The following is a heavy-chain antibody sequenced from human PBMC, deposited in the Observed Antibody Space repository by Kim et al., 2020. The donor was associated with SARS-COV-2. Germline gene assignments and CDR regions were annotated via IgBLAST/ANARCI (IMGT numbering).Heavy chain of an antibody. CDR3: ARHRDYRSGWYSGGY. CDR1: GFTFSSDS. V-gene: IGHV3-21*01. D-gene: IGHD6-19*01. Sequence: GGSLRLSCAASGFTFSSDSMNWVRQAPGKGLEWVSSISSSSSSIYYADSVKGRFTISRDNAKNSLYLHMNSLRAEDTAVYYCARHRDYRSGWYSGGYWGQGTLVTVSS. J-gene: IGHJ4*02. CDR2: ISSSSSSI.